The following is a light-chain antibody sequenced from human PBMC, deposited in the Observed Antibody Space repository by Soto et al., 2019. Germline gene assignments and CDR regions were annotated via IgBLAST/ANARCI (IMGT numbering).Light chain of an antibody. Sequence: QSALTQPRSVSGSPGQSVTISCTGTSSDVGCYNYVSWYQQYPGKAPKVMIYDVKTRPSGVPDRFSGSKSGNTASLTISGLQAEDEADYYCCSYAGSYTFVFGTGTKLTVL. CDR3: CSYAGSYTFV. V-gene: IGLV2-11*01. CDR2: DVK. J-gene: IGLJ1*01. CDR1: SSDVGCYNY.